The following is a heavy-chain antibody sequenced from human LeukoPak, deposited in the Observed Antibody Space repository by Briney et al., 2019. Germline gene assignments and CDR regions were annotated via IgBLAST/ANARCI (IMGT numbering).Heavy chain of an antibody. J-gene: IGHJ4*02. D-gene: IGHD5-12*01. CDR3: AIPKRGYSHGHFDF. CDR1: GGAFNTFA. V-gene: IGHV1-69*13. CDR2: IIPIFHKT. Sequence: SVKVSRKASGGAFNTFALNWVRQAPGQGLEWMGGIIPIFHKTDYSQKFQGRVTITADESTTTVYMELSSVTSEDTAIYYCAIPKRGYSHGHFDFWGQGTLVTVSS.